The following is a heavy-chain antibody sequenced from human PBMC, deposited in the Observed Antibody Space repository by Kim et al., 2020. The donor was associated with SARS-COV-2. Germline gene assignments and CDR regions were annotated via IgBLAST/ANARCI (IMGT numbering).Heavy chain of an antibody. Sequence: SETLSLTCTVSGGSISSSSYYWGWIRQPPGKGLEWIGSIYYSGSTYYNPSLKSRVTISVDTSKNQFSLKLSSVTAADTAVYYCARDNYDSSGYYYLVNWFDPWGQGTLVTVSS. J-gene: IGHJ5*02. V-gene: IGHV4-39*07. CDR2: IYYSGST. CDR1: GGSISSSSYY. CDR3: ARDNYDSSGYYYLVNWFDP. D-gene: IGHD3-22*01.